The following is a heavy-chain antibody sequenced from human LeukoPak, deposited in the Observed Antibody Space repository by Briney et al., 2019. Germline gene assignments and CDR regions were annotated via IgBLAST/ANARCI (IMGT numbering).Heavy chain of an antibody. CDR2: IWYDGSNK. CDR3: ARAESGYYFDY. Sequence: GGSLRLSCAASGFTFSSYGMHWVRQAPGKGLEWVAVIWYDGSNKHYADSVKGRFTISRDNSKNTLYLQMNSLRAEDTAVYYCARAESGYYFDYWGQGTLVTVSS. CDR1: GFTFSSYG. D-gene: IGHD1-14*01. V-gene: IGHV3-33*01. J-gene: IGHJ4*02.